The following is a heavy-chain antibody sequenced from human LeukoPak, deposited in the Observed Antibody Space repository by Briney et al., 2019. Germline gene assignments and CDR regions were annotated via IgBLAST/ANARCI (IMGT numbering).Heavy chain of an antibody. CDR2: IYYSGST. CDR3: ARPNHEMSGPGLFQH. V-gene: IGHV4-39*01. J-gene: IGHJ1*01. D-gene: IGHD1-14*01. CDR1: GGSISSSSYY. Sequence: SETLSLTCTVSGGSISSSSYYWGWIRQPPGKGLEWIGSIYYSGSTYYNPSLKSRVTISVDTSKNQFSLKLSSVTAADTAVYYCARPNHEMSGPGLFQHWGQGTLVTVSS.